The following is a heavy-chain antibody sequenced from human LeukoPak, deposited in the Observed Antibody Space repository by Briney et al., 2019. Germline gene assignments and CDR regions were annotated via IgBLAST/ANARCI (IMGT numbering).Heavy chain of an antibody. CDR2: ISGSGGST. V-gene: IGHV3-23*01. D-gene: IGHD3-3*01. Sequence: QAGGSLRLSCAASGFTFSSYAMSWVRQAPGKGLEWVSAISGSGGSTYYADSVKGRFTISRDNSKNTLYLQMNSLRAEDTAVYYCANLKGESWSGYSYFDYWGQGTLVTVSS. CDR1: GFTFSSYA. J-gene: IGHJ4*02. CDR3: ANLKGESWSGYSYFDY.